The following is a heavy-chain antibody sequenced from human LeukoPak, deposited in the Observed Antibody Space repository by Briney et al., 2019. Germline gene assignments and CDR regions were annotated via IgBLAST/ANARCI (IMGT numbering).Heavy chain of an antibody. CDR1: GFTFSSYA. CDR3: ASSRQQLVAGFDY. J-gene: IGHJ4*02. CDR2: ISGSGGST. D-gene: IGHD6-13*01. V-gene: IGHV3-23*01. Sequence: GGSLRLSCAASGFTFSSYAMSWVRQAPGKGLEWVSAISGSGGSTYYADSVKGRFTIPRDNSKNTLYLQMNSLRAEDTAVYYCASSRQQLVAGFDYWGQGTLVTVSS.